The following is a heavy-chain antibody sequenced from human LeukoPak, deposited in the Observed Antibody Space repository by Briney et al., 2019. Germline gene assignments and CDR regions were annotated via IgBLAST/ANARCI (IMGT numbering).Heavy chain of an antibody. CDR3: AKDRRYSSSWTGFDY. CDR1: GFTFDDYG. D-gene: IGHD6-13*01. V-gene: IGHV3-20*04. CDR2: INWNGGST. J-gene: IGHJ4*02. Sequence: GGSLRLSCAASGFTFDDYGMSWVRQAPGKGLEWVSGINWNGGSTGYADSVKGRFTISRDNAKNTLYLQMNSLRAEDTAVYYCAKDRRYSSSWTGFDYWGQGTLVTVSS.